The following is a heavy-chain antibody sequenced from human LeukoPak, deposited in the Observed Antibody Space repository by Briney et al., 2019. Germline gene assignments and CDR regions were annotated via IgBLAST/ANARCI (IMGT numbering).Heavy chain of an antibody. CDR3: ARRQWGAVGFDY. CDR1: GDSVSSTHW. CDR2: IYRSGST. V-gene: IGHV4-4*02. Sequence: GTLSLTCPVSGDSVSSTHWWRWVRQPPGKGLEWIGEIYRSGSTNDNPSLKSRVTVSVDQSKNQFSLKLTSVTAADTAVYYCARRQWGAVGFDYWGQGTLVTVSS. D-gene: IGHD6-19*01. J-gene: IGHJ4*02.